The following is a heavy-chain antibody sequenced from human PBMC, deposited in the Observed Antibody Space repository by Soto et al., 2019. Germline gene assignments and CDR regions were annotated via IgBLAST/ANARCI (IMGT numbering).Heavy chain of an antibody. V-gene: IGHV4-34*01. Sequence: QVQLQQWGAGLLKPSETLSLTCAVYGGSFSGYYWSWIRQPPGKGLEWIGEINHSGSPNYNPSLKSRVTISVDPSKNQFSLKLSSVTAADTAVYYCARGHGWGGYKTRHYYYGMDVWGQGTTVTVSS. J-gene: IGHJ6*02. CDR3: ARGHGWGGYKTRHYYYGMDV. D-gene: IGHD6-25*01. CDR2: INHSGSP. CDR1: GGSFSGYY.